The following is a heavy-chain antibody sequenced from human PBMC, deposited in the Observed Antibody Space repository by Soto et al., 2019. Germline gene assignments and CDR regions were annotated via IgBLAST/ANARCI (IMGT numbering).Heavy chain of an antibody. D-gene: IGHD1-1*01. CDR2: MNPNTDNS. CDR3: ARRAETNGWNGFGADKYYFDF. V-gene: IGHV1-8*01. J-gene: IGHJ4*02. CDR1: GYTFTSYD. Sequence: ASVKVSCKASGYTFTSYDIYWVRQATGQGLEWMGWMNPNTDNSGYAQKFQGRVTVTSDTSINTVYMELSSLRSEDTAVYYCARRAETNGWNGFGADKYYFDFWGQGTLVTVSS.